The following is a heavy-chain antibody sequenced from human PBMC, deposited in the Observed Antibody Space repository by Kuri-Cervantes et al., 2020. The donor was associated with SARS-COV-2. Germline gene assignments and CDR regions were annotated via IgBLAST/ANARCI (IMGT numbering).Heavy chain of an antibody. CDR1: GFTFSSYS. J-gene: IGHJ2*01. CDR2: ISSTSRTI. Sequence: GGSLRLSCAASGFTFSSYSMNWVRQAPGKGLEWVSDISSTSRTIYYADSVKGRFAISRDNAENSLYLQMNSLRDEDTAVYYCARVPSGDGAWYFDLWGRGTLVTVSS. CDR3: ARVPSGDGAWYFDL. V-gene: IGHV3-48*02. D-gene: IGHD7-27*01.